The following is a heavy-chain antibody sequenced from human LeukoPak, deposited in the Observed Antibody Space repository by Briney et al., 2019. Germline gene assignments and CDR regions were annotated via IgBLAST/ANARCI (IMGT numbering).Heavy chain of an antibody. V-gene: IGHV3-23*01. CDR2: ISGSGGST. CDR3: ATPGVDYGDPTSLDY. CDR1: GFTVSSNY. J-gene: IGHJ4*02. Sequence: GGSLRLSCAASGFTVSSNYMSWVRQAPGKGLEWVSAISGSGGSTYYADSVKGRFTISRDNSKNTLYLQMNSLRAEDTAVYYCATPGVDYGDPTSLDYWGQGTLVTVSS. D-gene: IGHD4-17*01.